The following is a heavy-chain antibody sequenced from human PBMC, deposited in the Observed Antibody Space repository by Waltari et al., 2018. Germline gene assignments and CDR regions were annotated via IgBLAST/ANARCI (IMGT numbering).Heavy chain of an antibody. D-gene: IGHD3-3*01. CDR2: ISYDGSSQ. J-gene: IGHJ4*02. V-gene: IGHV3-33*01. CDR1: GFTFKTYG. Sequence: VQLVESGGGVVQPGRYWRLSCAASGFTFKTYGMHWVRQAPGKGLEWVGVISYDGSSQNYGDSVKGRFTISRDNSKSTLYLQMNSLRGEDTAVYYCAREAPFGVVSSFDYWGQGILATVSS. CDR3: AREAPFGVVSSFDY.